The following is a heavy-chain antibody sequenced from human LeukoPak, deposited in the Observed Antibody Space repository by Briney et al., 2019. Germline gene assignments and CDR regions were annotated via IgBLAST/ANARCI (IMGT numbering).Heavy chain of an antibody. J-gene: IGHJ4*02. CDR3: AKDTYGGNSHYFDY. D-gene: IGHD4-23*01. CDR1: GFTFSNYW. Sequence: GGSLRLSCEGSGFTFSNYWMSWVRQAPGKGLEWVANIKTDGSEKYYVDSVKGRFTISRDNAKNSLYLQMNSLRAEDTAVYYCAKDTYGGNSHYFDYWGQGTLVTVSS. CDR2: IKTDGSEK. V-gene: IGHV3-7*01.